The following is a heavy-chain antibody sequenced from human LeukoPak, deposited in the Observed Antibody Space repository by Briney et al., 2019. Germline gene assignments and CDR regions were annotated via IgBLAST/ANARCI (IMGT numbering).Heavy chain of an antibody. Sequence: ASVKVSCKASGYTFTSYGISWVRQAPGQGLEWMGRIIPILGIANYAQKFQGRVTITADKSTSTAYMELSSLRSEDTAVYYCARESIAVAGTIDYWGQGTLVTVSS. D-gene: IGHD6-19*01. V-gene: IGHV1-69*04. CDR2: IIPILGIA. CDR3: ARESIAVAGTIDY. CDR1: GYTFTSYG. J-gene: IGHJ4*02.